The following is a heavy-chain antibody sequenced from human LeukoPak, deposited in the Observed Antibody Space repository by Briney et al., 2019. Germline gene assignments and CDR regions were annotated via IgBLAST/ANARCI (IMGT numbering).Heavy chain of an antibody. CDR1: GFTFSTYG. V-gene: IGHV3-33*06. J-gene: IGHJ4*02. CDR2: IWFDGSDK. Sequence: PGGSLRLSCAASGFTFSTYGMHWVRQAPSKGLERVAVIWFDGSDKYYADSVEGRFTMSRDNSKNTLYLQMNSLRAEDTALYFCAKGLWGTTVTPLDYWGQGTLVTVSS. CDR3: AKGLWGTTVTPLDY. D-gene: IGHD4-17*01.